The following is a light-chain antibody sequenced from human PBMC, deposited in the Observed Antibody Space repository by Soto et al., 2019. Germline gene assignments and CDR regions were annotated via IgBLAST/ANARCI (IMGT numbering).Light chain of an antibody. V-gene: IGLV1-40*01. CDR2: GNS. CDR3: QSYDSSLSGPL. Sequence: QSVLTQPPSVSGAPGQRVTISCTGSSSNIGAGYDVHWYQQLPGTAPKLLIYGNSNRPSGVPDRFSGSKSGTSASLAITGLQAEDEADYSCQSYDSSLSGPLFGGGTKVTVL. CDR1: SSNIGAGYD. J-gene: IGLJ2*01.